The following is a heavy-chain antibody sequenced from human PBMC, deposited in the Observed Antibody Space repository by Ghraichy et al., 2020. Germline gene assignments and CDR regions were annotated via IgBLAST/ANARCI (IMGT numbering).Heavy chain of an antibody. CDR2: ISGSGGST. V-gene: IGHV3-23*01. CDR3: AKAQYYYDSSGYYPSGMDV. J-gene: IGHJ6*02. Sequence: GGSLRLSCAASGFTFSSYAMSWVRQAPGKGLEWVSAISGSGGSTYYADSVKGRFTISRDNSKNTLYLQMNSLRAEDTAVYYCAKAQYYYDSSGYYPSGMDVWGQGTTVTVSS. CDR1: GFTFSSYA. D-gene: IGHD3-22*01.